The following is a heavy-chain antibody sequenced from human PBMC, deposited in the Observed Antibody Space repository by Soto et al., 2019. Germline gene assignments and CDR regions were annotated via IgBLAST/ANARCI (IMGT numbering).Heavy chain of an antibody. J-gene: IGHJ4*02. D-gene: IGHD4-17*01. Sequence: GGALRLSWAGSGFTFSIYAMSWFRQAPGKGLEWVSSISDSGGYVYYADSVKGRFTISRDNAENSLYLQMNSLRAEDTAVYYCAREGMTTVTSYDYWGQGTLVTVSS. CDR1: GFTFSIYA. CDR2: ISDSGGYV. V-gene: IGHV3-21*04. CDR3: AREGMTTVTSYDY.